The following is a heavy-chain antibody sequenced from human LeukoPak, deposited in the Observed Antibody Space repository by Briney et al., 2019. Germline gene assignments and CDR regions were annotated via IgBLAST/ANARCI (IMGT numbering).Heavy chain of an antibody. Sequence: SETLSLTCTVSGGSISSGSYYWSWIRQPAGKGLEWIGRIYTSGSTNYNPSLKSRVTISVDTSKNQFSLKLSSVTAADTAVYYCARDGGNLDYWGQGTLVTVSS. D-gene: IGHD1-14*01. CDR3: ARDGGNLDY. J-gene: IGHJ4*02. CDR1: GGSISSGSYY. CDR2: IYTSGST. V-gene: IGHV4-61*02.